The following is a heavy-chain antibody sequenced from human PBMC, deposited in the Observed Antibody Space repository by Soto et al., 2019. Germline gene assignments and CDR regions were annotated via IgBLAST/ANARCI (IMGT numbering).Heavy chain of an antibody. J-gene: IGHJ6*02. Sequence: QVQLVQSGAEVKKPGSSVKVSCKASGGTFNSYGISWVRQAPGQGLEWMGGIIPMFDTANYAQKFQDRVTITADESTSTAYMELSSLRSEDTAVYYCARGGTYYYDSSGYAGNYYGMDVWGQGTTVTVSS. CDR2: IIPMFDTA. CDR1: GGTFNSYG. CDR3: ARGGTYYYDSSGYAGNYYGMDV. V-gene: IGHV1-69*12. D-gene: IGHD3-22*01.